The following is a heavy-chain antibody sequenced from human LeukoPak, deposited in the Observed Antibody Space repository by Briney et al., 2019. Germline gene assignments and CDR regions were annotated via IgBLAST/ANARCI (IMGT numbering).Heavy chain of an antibody. Sequence: GASVKVSCTASGYTFTGYYMHWVRQAPGQGLEWMGWINPSSGGTNYAQKFQGRVTMTRDTSISTAYMELSRLRSDDTAVYYCARESWLAVAATAPWFDPWGQGTLVTVSS. J-gene: IGHJ5*02. V-gene: IGHV1-2*02. CDR3: ARESWLAVAATAPWFDP. CDR2: INPSSGGT. CDR1: GYTFTGYY. D-gene: IGHD6-19*01.